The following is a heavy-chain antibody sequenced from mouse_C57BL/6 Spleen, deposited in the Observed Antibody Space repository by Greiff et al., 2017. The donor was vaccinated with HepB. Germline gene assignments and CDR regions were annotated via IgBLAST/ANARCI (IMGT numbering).Heavy chain of an antibody. CDR2: IYPGDGDT. D-gene: IGHD1-1*01. V-gene: IGHV1-80*01. J-gene: IGHJ1*03. CDR3: AFYYGSCPSYWYFDV. CDR1: GYAFSSYW. Sequence: VQLQQSGAELVKPGASVKISCKASGYAFSSYWMNWVKQRPGKGLEWIGQIYPGDGDTNYNGKFKGKATLTADKSSSTAYMRLSSLTSSDSAVYFRAFYYGSCPSYWYFDVWGTGTTVTVSS.